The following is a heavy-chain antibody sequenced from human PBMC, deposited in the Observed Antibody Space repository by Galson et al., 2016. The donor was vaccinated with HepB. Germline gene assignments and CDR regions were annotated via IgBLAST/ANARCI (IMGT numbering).Heavy chain of an antibody. V-gene: IGHV1-18*01. Sequence: SVKVSCKASGYTFSTYHINWVRQAPGQGLEWLGWINAHNGHTKSAQKFQGRVTMTTDTSPSTAYMELRSLRSDDTAVYYCARGGYSGYDVGGAFDYWGLGTLVTVSS. J-gene: IGHJ4*02. CDR1: GYTFSTYH. D-gene: IGHD5-12*01. CDR2: INAHNGHT. CDR3: ARGGYSGYDVGGAFDY.